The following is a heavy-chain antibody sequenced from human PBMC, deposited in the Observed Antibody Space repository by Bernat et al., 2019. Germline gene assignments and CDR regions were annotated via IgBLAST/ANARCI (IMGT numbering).Heavy chain of an antibody. CDR1: GFTVSGSA. Sequence: VQLVESGGGLVQPGGSLKLSCAASGFTVSGSAMHWVRQASGRGLEWVGRIRNKTNNYATAYGASVKGRFTISRDDSKNMAYLQMNSPKTEDTAVYYCITTKDYYMDVWGKGTTVTVSS. D-gene: IGHD1-26*01. J-gene: IGHJ6*03. CDR2: IRNKTNNYAT. CDR3: ITTKDYYMDV. V-gene: IGHV3-73*02.